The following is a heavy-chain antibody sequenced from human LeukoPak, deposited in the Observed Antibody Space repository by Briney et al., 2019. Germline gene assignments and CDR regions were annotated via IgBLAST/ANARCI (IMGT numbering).Heavy chain of an antibody. CDR3: ARALYSGEYYFDY. J-gene: IGHJ4*02. D-gene: IGHD1-26*01. V-gene: IGHV4-59*01. CDR1: SGSFSGYY. Sequence: SETLSLTCAVYSGSFSGYYWSWIRQPPGKGLEWIGYIYYSGSTNYNPSLKSRVTISVDTSKNQFSLKLSSVTAADTAVYYCARALYSGEYYFDYWGQGTLVTVSS. CDR2: IYYSGST.